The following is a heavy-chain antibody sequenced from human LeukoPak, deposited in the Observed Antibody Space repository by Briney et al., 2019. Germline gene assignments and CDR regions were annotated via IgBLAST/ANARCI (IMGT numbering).Heavy chain of an antibody. D-gene: IGHD1-1*01. CDR2: ILYTGGT. CDR3: ARVGDWNDLVY. Sequence: KPSETLSLTCTVSGGSLNNYYWTWVRQSPGKGLEWIGYILYTGGTNYNPSLKSRVTISVDTSKNQFSLNLNSVTTTDTAVYYCARVGDWNDLVYWGQGAPVAVSS. CDR1: GGSLNNYY. V-gene: IGHV4-59*01. J-gene: IGHJ4*02.